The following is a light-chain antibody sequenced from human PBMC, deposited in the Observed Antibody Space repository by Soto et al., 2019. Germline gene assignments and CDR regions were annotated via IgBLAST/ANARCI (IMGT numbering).Light chain of an antibody. J-gene: IGKJ1*01. CDR2: GAS. CDR3: QQYNKWPRT. V-gene: IGKV3-15*01. CDR1: QSVSSD. Sequence: EIVMTQSPATLSVSPGERATLSCRASQSVSSDLAWYQQKPGQAPRLLIYGASTRATGIPARVSGSRSGTEFTLTISSLQSEDFAVYYCQQYNKWPRTFGQGTKV.